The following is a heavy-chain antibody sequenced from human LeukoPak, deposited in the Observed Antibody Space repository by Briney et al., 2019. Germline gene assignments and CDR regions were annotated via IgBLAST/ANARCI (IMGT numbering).Heavy chain of an antibody. CDR3: ARAARVWELLGYYFDY. D-gene: IGHD1-26*01. CDR1: GGSISSYY. CDR2: IYYSGST. Sequence: SETLSLTCTVSGGSISSYYWSWIRQPPGKGLEWIGYIYYSGSTNYNPSLKSRVTISVDTSKNQFSLKLSSVTAADTAVYYCARAARVWELLGYYFDYWGQGTLVTVSS. J-gene: IGHJ4*02. V-gene: IGHV4-59*01.